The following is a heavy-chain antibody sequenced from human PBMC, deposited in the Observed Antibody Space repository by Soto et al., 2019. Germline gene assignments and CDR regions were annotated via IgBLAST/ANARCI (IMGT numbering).Heavy chain of an antibody. J-gene: IGHJ4*02. CDR1: GFTFSSYS. CDR3: ARDLRMVYATDFDY. CDR2: ISSSGSTI. Sequence: PGGSLRLSCAASGFTFSSYSMNWVRQAPGKGLEWVSYISSSGSTIYYADSVKGRFTISRDNAKNSLYLQMNSLRDEDTAVYYCARDLRMVYATDFDYWGQGPLVTVSS. V-gene: IGHV3-48*02. D-gene: IGHD2-8*01.